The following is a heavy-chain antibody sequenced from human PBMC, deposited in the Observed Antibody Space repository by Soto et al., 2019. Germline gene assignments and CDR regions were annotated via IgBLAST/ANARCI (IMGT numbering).Heavy chain of an antibody. Sequence: EVQLLESGGGLAQPGGSLRLSCATSGFPFSSYAMAWDRQATGKGLAWVSGIRGRGGSSFYADSVKGRFTISRDNSKSTLYLPMSSLRAEDTAVYYCVRVAGSGGDFDFWGQGIVVTVPS. V-gene: IGHV3-23*01. D-gene: IGHD3-10*01. CDR2: IRGRGGSS. CDR1: GFPFSSYA. J-gene: IGHJ4*02. CDR3: VRVAGSGGDFDF.